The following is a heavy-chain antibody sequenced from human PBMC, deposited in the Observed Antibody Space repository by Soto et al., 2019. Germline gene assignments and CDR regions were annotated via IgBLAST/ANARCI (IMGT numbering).Heavy chain of an antibody. V-gene: IGHV3-43*01. Sequence: EVQLVESGGVVVQPGGSLRLSCAASGFTFDDYTMHWVRQAPGKGLEWVSLISWDGGSTYYADSVKGRFTISRDNSKNSLYLQMNSLRTEDTALYYCAKDPSSLLSGYYGMDVWGQGTTVTVSS. D-gene: IGHD3-10*01. J-gene: IGHJ6*02. CDR1: GFTFDDYT. CDR3: AKDPSSLLSGYYGMDV. CDR2: ISWDGGST.